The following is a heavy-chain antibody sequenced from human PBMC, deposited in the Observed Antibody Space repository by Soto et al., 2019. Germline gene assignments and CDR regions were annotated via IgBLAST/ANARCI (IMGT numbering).Heavy chain of an antibody. V-gene: IGHV4-39*01. Sequence: SETLSLTCTVSGGSISSSSYYWGWIRQPPGKGLEWIGSIYYSGSTYYNPSLKSRVTISVDTSKNQFSLKLSSVTAADTAVYYCARPVAGTKQRCWFDPWGQGTLVTVSS. CDR3: ARPVAGTKQRCWFDP. D-gene: IGHD6-19*01. J-gene: IGHJ5*02. CDR2: IYYSGST. CDR1: GGSISSSSYY.